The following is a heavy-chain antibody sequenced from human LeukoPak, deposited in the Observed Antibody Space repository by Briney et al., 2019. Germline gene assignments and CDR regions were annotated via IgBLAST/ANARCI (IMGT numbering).Heavy chain of an antibody. Sequence: ASVKVSCKASGYTFTGYYMHWVRQAPGQGLEWMGWIYPNSGATKYAQKFQGRVTMTRDTSISTAYMELSGLRSDDTAVYYCASSLTYYYDSSGYSYWGQGTLVTVSS. CDR1: GYTFTGYY. CDR2: IYPNSGAT. J-gene: IGHJ4*02. D-gene: IGHD3-22*01. V-gene: IGHV1-2*02. CDR3: ASSLTYYYDSSGYSY.